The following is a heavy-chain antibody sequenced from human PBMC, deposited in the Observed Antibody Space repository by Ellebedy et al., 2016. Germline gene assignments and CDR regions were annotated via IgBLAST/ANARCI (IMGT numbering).Heavy chain of an antibody. CDR2: VFHTGTT. CDR3: AKWNGGWYAFEV. CDR1: GGSVSSDY. Sequence: SETLSLTCNVSGGSVSSDYWNWIRRPPGKGLEWIGYVFHTGTTHYNPSLKSRVTMLLDTSKSQFSLSLTSVTAADTAVYYCAKWNGGWYAFEVWGQGTMVTVSS. D-gene: IGHD6-19*01. J-gene: IGHJ3*01. V-gene: IGHV4-59*02.